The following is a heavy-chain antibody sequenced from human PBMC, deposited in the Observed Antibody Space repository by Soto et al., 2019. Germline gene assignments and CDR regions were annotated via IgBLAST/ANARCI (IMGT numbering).Heavy chain of an antibody. CDR1: GLTVSSNY. CDR2: IYSAGST. CDR3: AKGHYYHGMDV. Sequence: GGSLRLSCAASGLTVSSNYMSWVRQAPGKGLEWVSVIYSAGSTYYADSVTGRFTISRDNSRNTLYLQMDSLRAEDTAVYYCAKGHYYHGMDVWGHGTTVTVSS. J-gene: IGHJ6*02. V-gene: IGHV3-53*01.